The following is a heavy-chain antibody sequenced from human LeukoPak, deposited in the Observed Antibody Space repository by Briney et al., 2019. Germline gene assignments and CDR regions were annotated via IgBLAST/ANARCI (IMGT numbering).Heavy chain of an antibody. CDR1: GFTFSSYA. D-gene: IGHD3-9*01. J-gene: IGHJ4*02. V-gene: IGHV3-23*01. Sequence: PGGSLRLSCAASGFTFSSYAMSWVRQAPGKGLEWVSAIGGGSGGPTYYADSVKGRFTVSRDNSKNTLYLQMNSLRAEDTAVYYCARANYDILTGQFYYFDYWGQGTLVTVSS. CDR3: ARANYDILTGQFYYFDY. CDR2: IGGGSGGPT.